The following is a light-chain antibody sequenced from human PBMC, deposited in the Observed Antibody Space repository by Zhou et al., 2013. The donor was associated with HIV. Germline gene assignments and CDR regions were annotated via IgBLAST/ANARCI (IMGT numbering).Light chain of an antibody. V-gene: IGKV3-20*01. CDR3: HQYDTSPNT. Sequence: EIVLTQSPGTLSLSPGERVTLSCKASQSIGSRYLAWYQQKPGQAPRLLIYGASNRASGIPDRFSGSGSGTDFTLTISRLEPEDFAMYYCHQYDTSPNTFGQGTKLE. J-gene: IGKJ2*01. CDR2: GAS. CDR1: QSIGSRY.